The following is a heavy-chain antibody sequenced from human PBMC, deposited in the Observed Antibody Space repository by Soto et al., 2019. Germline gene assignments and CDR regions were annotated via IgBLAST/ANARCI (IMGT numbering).Heavy chain of an antibody. D-gene: IGHD3-22*01. V-gene: IGHV1-18*01. Sequence: ASVKVSCRASGYTFTNYGISWVRQAPGQGLEWMGWISSYDGSTKYAQTLQGRVTMTADTSTSTAYMELSSLRSDDTAVYYCARYKYDYDSSGYYYLDYWGQGTLVTVSS. J-gene: IGHJ4*02. CDR1: GYTFTNYG. CDR3: ARYKYDYDSSGYYYLDY. CDR2: ISSYDGST.